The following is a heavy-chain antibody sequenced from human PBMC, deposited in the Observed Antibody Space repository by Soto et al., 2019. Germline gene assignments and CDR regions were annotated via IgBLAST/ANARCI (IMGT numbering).Heavy chain of an antibody. Sequence: PSETLSLTCAVYGGSFSGYYWSWIRQPPGKGLEWIGEINHSGSTNYNPSLKSRVTISVDTSKNQFSLKLSYVTAADTAVYYCARGAIAAAGETYYYYYMDVWGKGTTVTVSS. CDR2: INHSGST. D-gene: IGHD6-13*01. J-gene: IGHJ6*03. CDR3: ARGAIAAAGETYYYYYMDV. CDR1: GGSFSGYY. V-gene: IGHV4-34*01.